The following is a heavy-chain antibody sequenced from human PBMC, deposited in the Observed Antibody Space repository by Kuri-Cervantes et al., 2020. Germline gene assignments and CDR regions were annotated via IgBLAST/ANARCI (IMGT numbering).Heavy chain of an antibody. CDR3: TREYCTGGVCYFFSDTFDL. CDR1: ELSISTYW. D-gene: IGHD2-8*02. J-gene: IGHJ5*02. Sequence: LSLTCVVSELSISTYWMSWVRQAPGKGLEWVGFIRSKAYGGTTEYAASVKGRFTISRDDSKSIAYLQMNSLKTEDTAVYYRTREYCTGGVCYFFSDTFDLWGQGTLVTVSS. CDR2: IRSKAYGGTT. V-gene: IGHV3-49*04.